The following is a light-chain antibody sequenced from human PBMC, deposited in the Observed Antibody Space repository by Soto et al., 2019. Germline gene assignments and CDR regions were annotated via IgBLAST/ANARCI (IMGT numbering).Light chain of an antibody. CDR1: QNISTSH. CDR3: HQFGNSPQT. V-gene: IGKV3-20*01. CDR2: GPS. Sequence: IVLTQSPGTLSLSPGERATLSCRASQNISTSHIAWYQQKPGQAPRLLIYGPSGRATGIPDRLSGSGSGTDFTLSITGLEPEDFAVYYCHQFGNSPQTFGHGTKVDIK. J-gene: IGKJ1*01.